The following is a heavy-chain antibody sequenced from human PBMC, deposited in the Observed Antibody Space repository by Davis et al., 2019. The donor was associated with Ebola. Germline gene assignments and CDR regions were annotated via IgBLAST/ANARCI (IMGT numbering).Heavy chain of an antibody. CDR2: INPSVAST. J-gene: IGHJ6*04. Sequence: ASVKVSCKASGYTFTSYHMNWVRQAPGQGLEWMGMINPSVASTSYGQKFQGRITMTGDTSTGTVYMELSGLRYEDTAVYYCARGPHSSSSFYYYYYGMDVWGKGTTVTVSS. V-gene: IGHV1-46*01. CDR3: ARGPHSSSSFYYYYYGMDV. CDR1: GYTFTSYH. D-gene: IGHD6-6*01.